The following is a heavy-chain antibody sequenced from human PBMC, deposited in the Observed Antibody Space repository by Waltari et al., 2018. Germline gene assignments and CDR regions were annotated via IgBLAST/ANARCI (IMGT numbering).Heavy chain of an antibody. J-gene: IGHJ4*02. CDR2: IYYSGST. CDR3: ARDPSGYFDY. CDR1: GGSISSHY. Sequence: VQLQESGPGLVKPSETLSLTCTVSGGSISSHYWRWIRQPPGKGLEWIGYIYYSGSTNYNPSLKSRVTISVDTSKNQFSLKLSSVTAADTAVYYCARDPSGYFDYWGQGTLVTVSS. V-gene: IGHV4-59*11.